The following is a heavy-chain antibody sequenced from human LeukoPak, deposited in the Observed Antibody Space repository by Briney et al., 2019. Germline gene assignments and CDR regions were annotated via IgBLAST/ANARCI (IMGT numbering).Heavy chain of an antibody. D-gene: IGHD6-13*01. V-gene: IGHV4-34*01. J-gene: IGHJ5*02. CDR1: GGSFSGYY. CDR2: INHSGST. CDR3: ARGIAAWFDP. Sequence: PSETLSLTCAVYGGSFSGYYWSWIRQPPGKGLEWIGEINHSGSTSYNPSLKSRVTISVDTSKNQFSLKLSSVTAADTAVYYCARGIAAWFDPWGQGTLVTVSS.